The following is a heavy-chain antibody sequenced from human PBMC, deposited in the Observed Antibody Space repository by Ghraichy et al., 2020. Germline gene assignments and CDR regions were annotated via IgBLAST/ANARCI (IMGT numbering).Heavy chain of an antibody. Sequence: GSLSLTCAVYGGSFSDYYWNWIRQPPGKGLEWIGEINHSGSTNYNPSLKSRVTISVDTSKNQFSLKLSSVTAADTAVYYCASVRRRSRNSRTFDIWGQGTMVTVSS. V-gene: IGHV4-34*01. J-gene: IGHJ3*02. CDR2: INHSGST. D-gene: IGHD2/OR15-2a*01. CDR1: GGSFSDYY. CDR3: ASVRRRSRNSRTFDI.